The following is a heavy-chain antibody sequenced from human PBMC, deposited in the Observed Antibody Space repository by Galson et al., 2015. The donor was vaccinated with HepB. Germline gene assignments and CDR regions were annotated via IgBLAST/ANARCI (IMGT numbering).Heavy chain of an antibody. V-gene: IGHV3-30-3*01. CDR2: ISYVGDNK. J-gene: IGHJ4*02. Sequence: SLRLSCAASGFTFSNYAMHWVRQAPGKGLEWVSFISYVGDNKYYTDSVKGRFTISRDDSRNTVFLQMNSLRPDDTAVYYCARDEGEDSDHWGQGTLVIVSS. CDR1: GFTFSNYA. CDR3: ARDEGEDSDH. D-gene: IGHD3-16*01.